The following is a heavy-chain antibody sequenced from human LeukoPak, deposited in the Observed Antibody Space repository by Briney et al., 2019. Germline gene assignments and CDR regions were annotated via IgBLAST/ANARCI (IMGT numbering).Heavy chain of an antibody. J-gene: IGHJ4*02. V-gene: IGHV3-74*01. CDR1: RFFFNSFW. CDR2: INRDGSIT. CDR3: ARDQNTGSSYENLFEY. D-gene: IGHD1-26*01. Sequence: GGSRTLSCALSRFFFNSFWVQWVRHAAGRGLVWVSCINRDGSITSYADSVKSRFTISRDNAKNTLNLQMNNLRAENTSVYYCARDQNTGSSYENLFEYWGQGSLVSVSS.